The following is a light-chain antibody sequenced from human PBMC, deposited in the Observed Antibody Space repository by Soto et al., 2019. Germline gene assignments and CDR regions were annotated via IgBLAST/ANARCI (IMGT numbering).Light chain of an antibody. CDR3: QSYDDSLSVHYV. V-gene: IGLV1-40*01. J-gene: IGLJ1*01. Sequence: QSVLTQPPSVSGAPGQRVTISCTGSSSNIGSTYDVQWYQQLPGTAPKLLIHGNTNRPSGVPDRFSGSKSGTSASLAITGFQADDEDDYYCQSYDDSLSVHYVFGTGTKVTVL. CDR1: SSNIGSTYD. CDR2: GNT.